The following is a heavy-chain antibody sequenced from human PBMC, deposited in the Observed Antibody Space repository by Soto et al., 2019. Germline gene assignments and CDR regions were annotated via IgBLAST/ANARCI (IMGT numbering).Heavy chain of an antibody. CDR2: ISYDGSNK. J-gene: IGHJ6*02. CDR3: ASLPIHYDYVWGANKNYYGMDV. D-gene: IGHD3-16*01. V-gene: IGHV3-30-3*01. CDR1: GFTFSSYA. Sequence: GGSLRLSCAASGFTFSSYAMHWVRQAPGKGLEWVAVISYDGSNKYYADSVKGRFTISRDNSKNTLYLQMNSLRAEDTAVYYCASLPIHYDYVWGANKNYYGMDVWGQGTTVTVSS.